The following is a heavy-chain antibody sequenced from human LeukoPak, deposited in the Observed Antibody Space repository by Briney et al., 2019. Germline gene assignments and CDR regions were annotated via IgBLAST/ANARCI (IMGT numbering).Heavy chain of an antibody. D-gene: IGHD5-12*01. CDR2: IYHSVSL. J-gene: IGHJ4*02. CDR3: ARSRVGWSGYDWIDY. CDR1: GVSITRGDY. V-gene: IGHV4-31*03. Sequence: SQTLSLTCSVSGVSITRGDYWSWIRQPPGKGLEWIGYIYHSVSLYYNPSLKSRVTISVDTSKNQFSLKLSSVTAADTAVYYCARSRVGWSGYDWIDYWGQGTLVTVSS.